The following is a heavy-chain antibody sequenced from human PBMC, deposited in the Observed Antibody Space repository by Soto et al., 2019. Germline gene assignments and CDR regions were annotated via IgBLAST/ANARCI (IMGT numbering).Heavy chain of an antibody. D-gene: IGHD1-20*01. V-gene: IGHV1-69*13. CDR1: GDTFNTFA. CDR3: ARSPGITGTRASQYAMDV. Sequence: SVKVSCKASGDTFNTFAISWVRQAPGQGLEWMGGIIPIFGTPDYAQHFPGRVTISADESTNTAYLELSSLRSEDTAVYYCARSPGITGTRASQYAMDVWGQGTTVTVSS. CDR2: IIPIFGTP. J-gene: IGHJ6*02.